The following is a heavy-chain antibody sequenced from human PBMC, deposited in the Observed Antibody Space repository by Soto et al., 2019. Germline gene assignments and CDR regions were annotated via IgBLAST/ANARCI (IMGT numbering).Heavy chain of an antibody. J-gene: IGHJ6*02. CDR1: GFTFSSYG. D-gene: IGHD3-22*01. CDR3: ARDALAGYDSSGYSLYYYYYGMDV. Sequence: PGGSLRLSCAASGFTFSSYGMHWVRQAPGKGLEWVAVIWYDGSNKYYADSVKGRFTISRDNSKNTLYLQMNSLRAGDTAVYYCARDALAGYDSSGYSLYYYYYGMDVWGQGTTVTVSS. CDR2: IWYDGSNK. V-gene: IGHV3-33*01.